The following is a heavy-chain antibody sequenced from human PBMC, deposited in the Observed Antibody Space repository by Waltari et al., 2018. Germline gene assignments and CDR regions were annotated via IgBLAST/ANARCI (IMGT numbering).Heavy chain of an antibody. CDR2: INHDGRET. J-gene: IGHJ5*02. D-gene: IGHD1-26*01. CDR3: AKDGNRGSRSLDP. CDR1: GFTFSAYW. Sequence: EVQVVESGGGLVQPGGSLRLSCAASGFTFSAYWMHWVRQIPGKGLLGLSRINHDGRETNYADSVNGRFTISRDNAKNTVFLERSSLKAEDTAIYYCAKDGNRGSRSLDPWGQGTLVTVSS. V-gene: IGHV3-74*01.